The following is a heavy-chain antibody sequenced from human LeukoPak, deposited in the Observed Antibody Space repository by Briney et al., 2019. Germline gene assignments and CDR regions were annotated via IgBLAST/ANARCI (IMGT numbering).Heavy chain of an antibody. CDR1: GGSFSGYY. CDR3: AMSITMIIVIIKRPPTIDY. V-gene: IGHV4-34*01. J-gene: IGHJ4*02. D-gene: IGHD3-22*01. CDR2: INHSGST. Sequence: PSETLSLTCAVYGGSFSGYYWSWIRQPPGKGLEWIEEINHSGSTNYNPSLKSRVTISVDTSKNQFSLKLSSVTAADTAVYYCAMSITMIIVIIKRPPTIDYWGQGTLVTVSS.